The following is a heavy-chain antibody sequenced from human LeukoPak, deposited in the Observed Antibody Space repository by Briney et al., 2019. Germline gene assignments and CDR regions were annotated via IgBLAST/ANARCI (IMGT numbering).Heavy chain of an antibody. J-gene: IGHJ4*02. CDR1: GFTFSSYA. V-gene: IGHV3-23*01. CDR2: ISGSGGST. Sequence: GGSLRLSCAASGFTFSSYAMSWVRQAPGKGLEWVSAISGSGGSTYYADSVKGRFTISRDNSKNTLYLQMNSLRAEDTAVYYCAKDLLWFGELLSNFDYWGQGTLVAVSS. CDR3: AKDLLWFGELLSNFDY. D-gene: IGHD3-10*01.